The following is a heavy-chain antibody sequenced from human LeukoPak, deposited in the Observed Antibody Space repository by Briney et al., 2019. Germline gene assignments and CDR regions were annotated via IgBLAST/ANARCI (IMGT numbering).Heavy chain of an antibody. CDR2: ISGSGGST. J-gene: IGHJ4*02. V-gene: IGHV3-23*01. D-gene: IGHD6-19*01. CDR1: GFTFSSYG. Sequence: GGSLRLSCAASGFTFSSYGMSWVRQAPGKGLEWVSAISGSGGSTYYADSVKGRFTISRDNSRNTLYLQMNSLRAEDTAVYYCATVAVAGNYGYWGQGTLVTVSS. CDR3: ATVAVAGNYGY.